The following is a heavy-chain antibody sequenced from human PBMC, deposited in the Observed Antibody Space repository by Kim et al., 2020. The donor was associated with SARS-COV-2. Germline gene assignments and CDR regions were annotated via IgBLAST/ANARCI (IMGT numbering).Heavy chain of an antibody. CDR2: ISRSSSYT. J-gene: IGHJ6*02. CDR1: GFTFSTYD. CDR3: ARGGVNYYYSGLDV. D-gene: IGHD3-10*01. V-gene: IGHV3-21*01. Sequence: GGSLRLSCAASGFTFSTYDMNWVRQAPGKGLEWVASISRSSSYTYYADSVKGRFTISRDNAKNSLTLQMNSLKAEDTAVYYCARGGVNYYYSGLDVWGQGTTVTVSS.